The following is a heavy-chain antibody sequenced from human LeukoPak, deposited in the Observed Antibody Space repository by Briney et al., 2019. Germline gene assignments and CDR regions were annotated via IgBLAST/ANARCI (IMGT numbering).Heavy chain of an antibody. V-gene: IGHV3-23*01. Sequence: GGSLRLSCAASGFTFSSYGMSWVRQAPGKGLEWVSAISGSGGSAYYADSVKGRFTISRDNSKNTLYLQMNSLRAEDTAVYYCARGPSGYHNTGGQGTLVTVSS. CDR3: ARGPSGYHNT. J-gene: IGHJ4*02. CDR1: GFTFSSYG. D-gene: IGHD5-12*01. CDR2: ISGSGGSA.